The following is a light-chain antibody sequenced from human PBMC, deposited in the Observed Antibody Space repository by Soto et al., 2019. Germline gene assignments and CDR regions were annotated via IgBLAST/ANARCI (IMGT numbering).Light chain of an antibody. CDR1: QDIDKF. V-gene: IGKV1-33*01. J-gene: IGKJ5*01. Sequence: DIQMTQSPSSLSASVGDRVTITCQASQDIDKFLNWYQQKPGKAPKLLIDDASNLGTGVPSRFSGSGSGTDFTFTISSLQADDVATYYCQQDDDLPITFGQGTRLEVK. CDR2: DAS. CDR3: QQDDDLPIT.